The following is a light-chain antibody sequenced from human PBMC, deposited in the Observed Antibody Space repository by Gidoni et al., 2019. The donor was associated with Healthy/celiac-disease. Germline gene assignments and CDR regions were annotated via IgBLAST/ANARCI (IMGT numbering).Light chain of an antibody. CDR3: NSRDSSGNHWV. CDR2: GKN. V-gene: IGLV3-19*01. J-gene: IGLJ3*02. Sequence: SPELTQDPAVSVALGQTVRITCQGDSLRSDSASWYQQKPGQAPVLVIYGKNNRPSGIPDRFSGSSSGNTASLTITGAQAEDEADYYCNSRDSSGNHWVFGGGTKLTVL. CDR1: SLRSDS.